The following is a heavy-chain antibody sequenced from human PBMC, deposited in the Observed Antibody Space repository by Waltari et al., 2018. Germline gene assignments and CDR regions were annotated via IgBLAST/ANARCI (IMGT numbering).Heavy chain of an antibody. CDR1: GGSISGYY. CDR2: IYYSGST. Sequence: QVQLQESGSGLVKPSETLSLTCTVSGGSISGYYWSWIRQPPGKGLEWIGYIYYSGSTTSNPSLKSRVSISVDTSKNQFSLKLSSVTAADTAVYYCARGRIVGATNLDYWGQGTLVTVSS. CDR3: ARGRIVGATNLDY. D-gene: IGHD1-26*01. J-gene: IGHJ4*02. V-gene: IGHV4-59*01.